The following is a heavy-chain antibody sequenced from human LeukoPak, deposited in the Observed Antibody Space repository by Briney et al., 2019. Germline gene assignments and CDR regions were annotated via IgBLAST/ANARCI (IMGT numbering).Heavy chain of an antibody. D-gene: IGHD4-23*01. CDR2: ISAYNDNT. J-gene: IGHJ3*02. V-gene: IGHV1-18*01. CDR3: ARDYGGNSVGDAFDI. CDR1: GFTFTSYG. Sequence: GASVKVSCKASGFTFTSYGISWVRQAPGQGLEWMGWISAYNDNTNYAQKVQGRVTMATDTSTSTAYMELRSLRSDDTAVYYCARDYGGNSVGDAFDIWGQGTMVTVSS.